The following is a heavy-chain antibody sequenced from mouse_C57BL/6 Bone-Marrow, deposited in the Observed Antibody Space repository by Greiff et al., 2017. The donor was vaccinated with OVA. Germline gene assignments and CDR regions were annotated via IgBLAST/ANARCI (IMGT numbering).Heavy chain of an antibody. CDR1: GYSITSDYA. V-gene: IGHV3-2*02. CDR3: ARKGCDYDGKYWFAY. J-gene: IGHJ3*01. CDR2: IRYSGST. D-gene: IGHD2-4*01. Sequence: EVKLEESGPGLVNPSQSLSLTCTVTGYSITSDYAWNWIRQFPGNKLEWMGYIRYSGSTSYNPSLKSHISITRYTSTNQFFLQLNSVTTEDTATYFCARKGCDYDGKYWFAYWGQGTLVTVSA.